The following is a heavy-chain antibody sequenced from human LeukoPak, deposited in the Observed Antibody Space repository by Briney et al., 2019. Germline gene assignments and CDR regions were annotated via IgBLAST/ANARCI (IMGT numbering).Heavy chain of an antibody. D-gene: IGHD6-13*01. CDR3: ARGVGNSWYGAFDI. Sequence: PSETLSLTCTVSGDSISGSDYHWGWIRQPPGKGLDWVGNIHYSGSTYYNPSLKSRVTISLDTSKYQISLKLNSVTAADTAVYYCARGVGNSWYGAFDIWGQGTMVTVSS. V-gene: IGHV4-39*07. J-gene: IGHJ3*02. CDR1: GDSISGSDYH. CDR2: IHYSGST.